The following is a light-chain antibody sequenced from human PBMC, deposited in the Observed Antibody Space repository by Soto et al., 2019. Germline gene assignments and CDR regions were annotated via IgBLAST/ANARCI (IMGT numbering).Light chain of an antibody. J-gene: IGLJ1*01. Sequence: QSVLTQPPSVSGAPGQRVTISCTGSSSNIGAVYDVHWYQQLPGTAPKLLIHGNSNRPSGVPDRFSGSKSGTSASLAITGLEAEDEADYYCQSYDSSLIYVFGTGTKLTVL. CDR2: GNS. CDR3: QSYDSSLIYV. V-gene: IGLV1-40*01. CDR1: SSNIGAVYD.